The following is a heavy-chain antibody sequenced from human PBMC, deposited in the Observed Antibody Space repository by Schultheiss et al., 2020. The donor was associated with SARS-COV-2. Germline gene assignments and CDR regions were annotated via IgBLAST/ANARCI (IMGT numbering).Heavy chain of an antibody. Sequence: SETLSLTCAVYGGSFSGYYWSWIRQPPGKGLEWIGEINHSGSTNYNPSLKSRVTMSVDTSKNQFSLKLSSVTAADTAVYYCARESPYDTSAYTAWGQGTLVTVSS. V-gene: IGHV4-34*01. CDR3: ARESPYDTSAYTA. J-gene: IGHJ5*02. D-gene: IGHD3-16*01. CDR1: GGSFSGYY. CDR2: INHSGST.